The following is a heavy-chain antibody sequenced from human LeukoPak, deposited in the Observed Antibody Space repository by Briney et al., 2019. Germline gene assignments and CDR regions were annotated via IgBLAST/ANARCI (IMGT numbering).Heavy chain of an antibody. Sequence: KSGGSLRLSCAASGFTFSSYSMNWVRQAPGKGLEWVSSISSSSSYIYYADSVKGRFTISRDNAKNSLYLQMNSLRAEDTAVYYCARDQRLYYYYYYMDVWGKGTTVTVSS. V-gene: IGHV3-21*01. CDR2: ISSSSSYI. J-gene: IGHJ6*03. CDR1: GFTFSSYS. CDR3: ARDQRLYYYYYYMDV.